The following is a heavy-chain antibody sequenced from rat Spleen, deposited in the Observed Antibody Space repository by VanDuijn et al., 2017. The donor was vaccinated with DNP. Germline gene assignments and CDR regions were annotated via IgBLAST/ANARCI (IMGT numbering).Heavy chain of an antibody. CDR1: GFTFSDYY. J-gene: IGHJ2*01. Sequence: EVQLVESGGGLVQPGRSLKLSCAASGFTFSDYYMAWVRQAPKKGLEWVATISYDGGSTYYPDSVKGRFIISRDNGKSSLYLQLSSLKSEDTATYYCTRDLNHGYNYAFDYWGQGVMVTVSS. V-gene: IGHV5-20*01. CDR3: TRDLNHGYNYAFDY. D-gene: IGHD1-4*01. CDR2: ISYDGGST.